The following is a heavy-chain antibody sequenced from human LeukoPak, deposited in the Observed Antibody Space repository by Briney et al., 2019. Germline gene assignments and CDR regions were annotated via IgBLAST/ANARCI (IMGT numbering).Heavy chain of an antibody. Sequence: PGGSLRLSCAASAFSFSGYNMNWVRQAPGRGLEWVSVLYAGGDTYYADSVKGRFTISRDNSKNTLYLQMNSLRGDDTAVYYCARDRGYTSDWGQGTPVTVSS. D-gene: IGHD2-2*02. CDR3: ARDRGYTSD. CDR1: AFSFSGYN. V-gene: IGHV3-66*01. CDR2: LYAGGDT. J-gene: IGHJ4*02.